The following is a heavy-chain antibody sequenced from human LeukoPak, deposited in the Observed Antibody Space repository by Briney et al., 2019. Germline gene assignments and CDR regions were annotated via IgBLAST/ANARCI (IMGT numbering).Heavy chain of an antibody. Sequence: SETLSLTCSVYGDSISSKSYYWGWIRQPPGKGLEGIGRIYYSGSTYYNPSLKRRVTISVDTSKNQFSLKLSSVTAADTAVYYCARYRIAAAYDAFDIWGQGTMVTVSS. CDR1: GDSISSKSYY. J-gene: IGHJ3*02. CDR2: IYYSGST. V-gene: IGHV4-39*01. D-gene: IGHD6-13*01. CDR3: ARYRIAAAYDAFDI.